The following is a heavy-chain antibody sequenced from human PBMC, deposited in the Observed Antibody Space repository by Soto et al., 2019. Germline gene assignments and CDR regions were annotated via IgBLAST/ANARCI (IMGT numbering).Heavy chain of an antibody. CDR1: GYTFTSYG. CDR2: ISAYNGNT. V-gene: IGHV1-18*01. Sequence: ASVKVSCKASGYTFTSYGISWVRQAPGQGLEWMEWISAYNGNTNYAQKLQGRVTMTTDTSTSTAYMELRSLRPDDTAVYYCARDLRVTTMYYYYYMDVWGKGTTVTVSS. D-gene: IGHD4-17*01. J-gene: IGHJ6*03. CDR3: ARDLRVTTMYYYYYMDV.